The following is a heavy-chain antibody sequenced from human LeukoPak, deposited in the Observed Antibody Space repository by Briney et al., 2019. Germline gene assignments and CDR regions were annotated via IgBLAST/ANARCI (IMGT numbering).Heavy chain of an antibody. Sequence: RAGGSLRLSCAASGFTFSDYYMSWIRQAPGKGLEWVSYISSSGSTIYYADSVKGRFTISRDNAKNSLYLQMNSLRAEDTAVYYCARSPRNRSGSYYNGADYWGQGTLVTVSS. V-gene: IGHV3-11*01. J-gene: IGHJ4*02. CDR1: GFTFSDYY. CDR2: ISSSGSTI. CDR3: ARSPRNRSGSYYNGADY. D-gene: IGHD3-10*01.